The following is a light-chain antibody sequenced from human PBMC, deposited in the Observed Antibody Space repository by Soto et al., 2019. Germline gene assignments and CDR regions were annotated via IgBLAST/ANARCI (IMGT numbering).Light chain of an antibody. Sequence: ALTQPASVSGSPGQSITISCTGTSSDVGGYNYVSWYQQHPGKAPKLMIYEVSNRPSGVSNRFSGSKSGNTASLTISGLQAEDEADYYCSSYTSSRVFGGGTKLTVL. V-gene: IGLV2-14*01. CDR3: SSYTSSRV. CDR2: EVS. J-gene: IGLJ3*02. CDR1: SSDVGGYNY.